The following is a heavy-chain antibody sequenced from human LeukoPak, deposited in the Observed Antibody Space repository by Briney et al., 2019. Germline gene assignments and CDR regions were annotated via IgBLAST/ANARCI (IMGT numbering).Heavy chain of an antibody. D-gene: IGHD1-26*01. J-gene: IGHJ4*02. CDR3: AKGGKWDVTPFDY. Sequence: GGSLRLSCAASGFTFTSYSMNWVRQAPGKGLEWVSTISGGGGSTYYADSVKGRFTISRDNSKNTLYLQVNSLRAEDTAVYYCAKGGKWDVTPFDYWGQGTLVTVYS. CDR2: ISGGGGST. V-gene: IGHV3-23*01. CDR1: GFTFTSYS.